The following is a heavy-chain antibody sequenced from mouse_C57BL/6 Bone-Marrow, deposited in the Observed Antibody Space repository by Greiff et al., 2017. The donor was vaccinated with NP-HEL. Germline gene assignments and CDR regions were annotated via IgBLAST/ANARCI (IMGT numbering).Heavy chain of an antibody. D-gene: IGHD1-2*01. CDR2: IFPGSGST. V-gene: IGHV1-75*01. CDR3: ARALYGPYYAMDY. Sequence: QVQLQQSGTELVKPGASVKLSCKASGYTFTDYYINWVKQRPGQGLEWIGWIFPGSGSTYYNEKFKGKATLTVDKSSSTAYMLLSSLTSEDSAVYFCARALYGPYYAMDYWGQGTSVTVSS. CDR1: GYTFTDYY. J-gene: IGHJ4*01.